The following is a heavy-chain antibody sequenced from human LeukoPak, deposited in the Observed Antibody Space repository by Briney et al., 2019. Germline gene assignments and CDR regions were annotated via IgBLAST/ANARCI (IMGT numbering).Heavy chain of an antibody. J-gene: IGHJ4*02. CDR3: ATGRGYSGSWNYFDY. V-gene: IGHV1-24*01. CDR2: FDPEDGET. D-gene: IGHD1-26*01. Sequence: GASVKVSCKVSGYTLTELSMHWVRQAPGKGLEWMGGFDPEDGETIYAQKFQGRVTMTEDTSTDTAYMELSSLRSEDTAVCYCATGRGYSGSWNYFDYWGQGTLVTVSS. CDR1: GYTLTELS.